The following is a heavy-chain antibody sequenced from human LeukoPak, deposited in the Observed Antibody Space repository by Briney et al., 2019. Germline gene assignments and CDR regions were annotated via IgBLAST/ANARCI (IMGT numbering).Heavy chain of an antibody. Sequence: GGSLRLSCTASGFTFSSYGMHWVRQAPGKGLEWVAVIWYDGSNKYYADSVKGRFTISRDNSKNTLYLQMNSLRAEDTAVYYCVRDLGGRSGHWGQGTLVTVSS. CDR2: IWYDGSNK. D-gene: IGHD1-26*01. J-gene: IGHJ4*02. CDR3: VRDLGGRSGH. V-gene: IGHV3-33*01. CDR1: GFTFSSYG.